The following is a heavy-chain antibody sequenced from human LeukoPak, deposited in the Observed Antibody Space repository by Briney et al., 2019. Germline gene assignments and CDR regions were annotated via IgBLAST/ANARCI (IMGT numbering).Heavy chain of an antibody. CDR1: GGTFSSYA. Sequence: SVKVSCKASGGTFSSYAIGWVRQAPGQGLEWMGGIIPIFGTANYAQKFQGRVTITTDESTSTAYMELSSLRSEDTAVYYCARGIGGSARRDYFDYWGQGTLVTVSS. D-gene: IGHD6-6*01. J-gene: IGHJ4*02. CDR3: ARGIGGSARRDYFDY. CDR2: IIPIFGTA. V-gene: IGHV1-69*05.